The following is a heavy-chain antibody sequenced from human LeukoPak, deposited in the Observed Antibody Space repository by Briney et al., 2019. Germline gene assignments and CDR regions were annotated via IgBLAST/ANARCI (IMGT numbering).Heavy chain of an antibody. CDR1: GFTINTNA. Sequence: SLTLSCADYGFTINTNAVTGVRQTTPEGHERVTVLFSDGNTKYADSVQGRFTISRDNSKNTLYLEMNSLSPDDTAVYYCTRGVEPLAANTLAYWGQGTLVTVSS. CDR3: TRGVEPLAANTLAY. J-gene: IGHJ4*02. V-gene: IGHV3-53*01. CDR2: LFSDGNT. D-gene: IGHD1-14*01.